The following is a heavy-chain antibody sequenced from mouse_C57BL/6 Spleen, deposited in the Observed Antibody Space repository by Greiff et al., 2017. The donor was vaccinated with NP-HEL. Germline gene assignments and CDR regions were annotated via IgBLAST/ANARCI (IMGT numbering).Heavy chain of an antibody. Sequence: EVKLVESGGGLVQPGGSLKLSCAASGFTFSDYGMAWVRQAPRKGPEWVAFISNLAYSIYYADTVTGRFTISRENAKNTLYLEMSSLRSEDTAMYYCARMAYYGSSPYAMDYWGQGTSVTVSS. J-gene: IGHJ4*01. CDR2: ISNLAYSI. V-gene: IGHV5-15*04. CDR1: GFTFSDYG. CDR3: ARMAYYGSSPYAMDY. D-gene: IGHD1-1*01.